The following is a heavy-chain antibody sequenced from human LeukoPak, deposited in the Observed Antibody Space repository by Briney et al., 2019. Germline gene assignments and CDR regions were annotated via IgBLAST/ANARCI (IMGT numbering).Heavy chain of an antibody. CDR3: TSDPRIGKFFDY. V-gene: IGHV3-15*01. J-gene: IGHJ4*02. CDR1: GFTFNNAW. Sequence: GGSLRLSCAASGFTFNNAWMTWVRQVPGKGLEWVGRVKSKTDGGTTDYAAPVKGRFTISRDDSENTLYLQMNSLKIEDTAVYYCTSDPRIGKFFDYWGQGTLVTVSS. CDR2: VKSKTDGGTT. D-gene: IGHD2-15*01.